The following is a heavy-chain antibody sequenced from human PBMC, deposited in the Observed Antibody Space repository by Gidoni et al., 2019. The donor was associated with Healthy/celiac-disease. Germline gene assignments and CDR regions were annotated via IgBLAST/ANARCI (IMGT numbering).Heavy chain of an antibody. Sequence: EVLLVESGGGLVKPGGFLRLSCAASGFIFSTALLTWVRQAPGKGLEWVGRIKSKTDGGTTDYAAPVKGRFTISRDDSKNTLYLQMNSLKTEDTAVYYCTTDHFNYDFWSGYYEGSAFDIWGQGTMVTVSS. J-gene: IGHJ3*02. V-gene: IGHV3-15*07. CDR2: IKSKTDGGTT. CDR1: GFIFSTAL. CDR3: TTDHFNYDFWSGYYEGSAFDI. D-gene: IGHD3-3*01.